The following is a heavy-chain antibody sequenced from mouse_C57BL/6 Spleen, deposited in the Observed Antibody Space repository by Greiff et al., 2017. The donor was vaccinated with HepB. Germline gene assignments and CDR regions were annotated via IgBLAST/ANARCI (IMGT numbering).Heavy chain of an antibody. CDR3: ARDRTGY. V-gene: IGHV3-6*01. CDR2: ISYDGSN. Sequence: ESGPGLVKPSQSLSLTCSVTGYSITSGYYWNWIRQFPGNKLECMGYISYDGSNNYNPTLKNRISITRDTSKNQFFLQLNSVTTEDTATYYCARDRTGYWGQGTTLTVSS. J-gene: IGHJ2*01. CDR1: GYSITSGYY.